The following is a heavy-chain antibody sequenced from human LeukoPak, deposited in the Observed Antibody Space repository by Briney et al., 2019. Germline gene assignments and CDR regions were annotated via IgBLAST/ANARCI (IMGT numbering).Heavy chain of an antibody. CDR1: GGSISSDGYC. CDR2: IYHSGST. D-gene: IGHD6-13*01. J-gene: IGHJ4*02. V-gene: IGHV4-30-2*01. CDR3: ARTPHYSSSCDY. Sequence: SETLSLTCAVSGGSISSDGYCWSWMRPPPGQDLEWIGYIYHSGSTYYNPSLKSRVTISVDRSKNQFSLKLTSVTAADTAVYYCARTPHYSSSCDYWGQGTLVTVSS.